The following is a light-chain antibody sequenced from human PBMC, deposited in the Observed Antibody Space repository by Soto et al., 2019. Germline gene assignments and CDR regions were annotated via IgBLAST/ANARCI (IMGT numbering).Light chain of an antibody. V-gene: IGKV3-15*01. J-gene: IGKJ2*01. Sequence: EIVMTQSPATLTVSPGERATLSCRASESVRSNLAWFQQKPGQAPRLLIQDASTRATGIPARFSGSGSGTEFTLTISGLQSEDFAVYYCQHYHNWPRTFGQGTKVDIK. CDR2: DAS. CDR3: QHYHNWPRT. CDR1: ESVRSN.